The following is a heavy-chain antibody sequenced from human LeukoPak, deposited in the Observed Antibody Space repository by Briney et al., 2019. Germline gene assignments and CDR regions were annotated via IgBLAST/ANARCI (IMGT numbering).Heavy chain of an antibody. CDR2: ISASGGST. J-gene: IGHJ6*02. Sequence: TGGSLRLSCAASGFTFSRCAMTWVRQVPGKGLEWVSAISASGGSTDYADSGKGRFTISRDNSKNTLYLQMNSLRAEDTGVYYCAKVMEQRLYFYYYDMNVWGQGTMVIVSS. CDR3: AKVMEQRLYFYYYDMNV. CDR1: GFTFSRCA. D-gene: IGHD1-26*01. V-gene: IGHV3-23*01.